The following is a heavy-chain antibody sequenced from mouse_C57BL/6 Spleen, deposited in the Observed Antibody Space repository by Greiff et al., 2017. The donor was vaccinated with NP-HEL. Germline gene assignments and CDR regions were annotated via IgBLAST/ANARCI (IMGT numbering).Heavy chain of an antibody. V-gene: IGHV1-42*01. CDR1: GYSFTGYY. CDR3: AKESAITTVVATGFDY. Sequence: EVQVVESGPELVKPGASVKISCKASGYSFTGYYMNWVKQSPEKSLEWIGEINPSTGGTTYNQKFKAKAKLTVDKSSSTAYMQLKSLTSEDSAVYYCAKESAITTVVATGFDYWGQGTTLTVSS. D-gene: IGHD1-1*01. J-gene: IGHJ2*01. CDR2: INPSTGGT.